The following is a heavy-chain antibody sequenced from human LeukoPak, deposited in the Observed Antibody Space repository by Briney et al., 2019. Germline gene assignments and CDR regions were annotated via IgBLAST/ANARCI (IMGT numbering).Heavy chain of an antibody. CDR3: ARQVAAEDYFDY. CDR1: GGSISSSSFY. V-gene: IGHV4-39*01. CDR2: IYYSGST. J-gene: IGHJ4*02. Sequence: PSGTPFLPCTVSGGSISSSSFYWGLIPPPPGKGLGGIGSIYYSGSTYYNPSLKSRVTISVDTSKNQFSLKLSSVTAADTAVYYCARQVAAEDYFDYWGQGTLVTVSS. D-gene: IGHD6-13*01.